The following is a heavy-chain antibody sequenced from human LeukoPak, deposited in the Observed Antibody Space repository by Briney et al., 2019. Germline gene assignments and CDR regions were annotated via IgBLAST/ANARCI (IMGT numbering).Heavy chain of an antibody. D-gene: IGHD2-15*01. CDR2: IYYSGST. V-gene: IGHV4-30-4*01. Sequence: SETLSLTCAVYGGSFSGYYWSWIRQPPGKGLEWIGYIYYSGSTYYNPSLKSRVTISVDTSKNQFSLKLSSVTAADTAVYYCARGSAQAYFDYWGQGTLVTVSS. J-gene: IGHJ4*02. CDR3: ARGSAQAYFDY. CDR1: GGSFSGYY.